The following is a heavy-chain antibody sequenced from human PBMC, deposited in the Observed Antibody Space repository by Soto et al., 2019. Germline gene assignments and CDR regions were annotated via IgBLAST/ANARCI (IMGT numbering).Heavy chain of an antibody. V-gene: IGHV3-53*01. Sequence: LRLSCVASGFTFSSKYMSWVRQAPGKGLEWVSIIYSGGSTYYADSVKGRFTISRDNSKNTLYLQMNSVRAEDTAVYFCASYSSSAPGDSWGQGTLVTVSS. CDR2: IYSGGST. CDR1: GFTFSSKY. J-gene: IGHJ4*02. D-gene: IGHD6-6*01. CDR3: ASYSSSAPGDS.